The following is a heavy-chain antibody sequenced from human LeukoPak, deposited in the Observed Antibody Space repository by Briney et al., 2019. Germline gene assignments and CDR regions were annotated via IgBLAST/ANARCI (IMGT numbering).Heavy chain of an antibody. J-gene: IGHJ4*02. V-gene: IGHV4-38-2*01. Sequence: SETLSLTCAVSGYSISSGYYWGWIRQPPGKGLEWIGSIYHSGSTYYNPSLKSRVTISVDTSENQFSLKLSSVTAADTAVYYCARSLYDSSGYYYVPGEVYLFDYWGQGTLVTVSS. CDR3: ARSLYDSSGYYYVPGEVYLFDY. CDR2: IYHSGST. CDR1: GYSISSGYY. D-gene: IGHD3-22*01.